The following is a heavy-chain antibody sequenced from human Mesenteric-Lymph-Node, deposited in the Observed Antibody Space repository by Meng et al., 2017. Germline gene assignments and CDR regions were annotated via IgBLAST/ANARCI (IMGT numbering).Heavy chain of an antibody. CDR3: ARALEYTGSYFY. CDR1: GGSFNGYY. CDR2: INHSGDT. D-gene: IGHD3-10*01. V-gene: IGHV4-34*01. J-gene: IGHJ4*02. Sequence: QVQLQQGGAGLLRPSETLSLTCAVYGGSFNGYYWSWIRQPPGKGLEWIGEINHSGDTDYNSSLKSRVTISRDTSKNQFSLKLTSVTAADTAVYYCARALEYTGSYFYWGQGTLVTVSS.